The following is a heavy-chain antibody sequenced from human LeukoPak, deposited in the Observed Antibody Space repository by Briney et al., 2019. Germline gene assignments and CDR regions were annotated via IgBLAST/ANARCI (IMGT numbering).Heavy chain of an antibody. Sequence: ALVKVSCKASGYTFTGYYMHWVRQAPGQGLEWMGWINPNNGGTNYAQKFQGRVTMTRDTSISTAYMELSRLRSDDTAVYYCARVLSRITMVRGVIGYWGQGTLVTVSS. D-gene: IGHD3-10*01. V-gene: IGHV1-2*02. J-gene: IGHJ4*02. CDR3: ARVLSRITMVRGVIGY. CDR2: INPNNGGT. CDR1: GYTFTGYY.